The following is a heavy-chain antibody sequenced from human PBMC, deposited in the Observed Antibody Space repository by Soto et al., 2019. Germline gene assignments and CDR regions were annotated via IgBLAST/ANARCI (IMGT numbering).Heavy chain of an antibody. CDR2: ISCDGSNK. D-gene: IGHD6-19*01. Sequence: GGSLRLSCAASGFSFSDYGMHWVRQAPGMGLEWVAVISCDGSNKYYADSVKGRFTISRDNSKNTLYLQMNSLRADDTALYYCAKGERALAFYWYFDLWGRGTLVTVSS. J-gene: IGHJ2*01. CDR3: AKGERALAFYWYFDL. CDR1: GFSFSDYG. V-gene: IGHV3-30*18.